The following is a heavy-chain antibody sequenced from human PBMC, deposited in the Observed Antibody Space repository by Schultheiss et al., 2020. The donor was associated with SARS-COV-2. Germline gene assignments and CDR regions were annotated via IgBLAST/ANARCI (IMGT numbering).Heavy chain of an antibody. V-gene: IGHV3-30*03. CDR1: GFTFSSYG. D-gene: IGHD5-24*01. Sequence: GGSLRLSCAASGFTFSSYGMHWVRQAPGKGLEWVAVISYDGSHTYYTDSVKGRFTISRDNSKNTLYLQMNSLRAEDTAVYYCARDSRWLQGFDYWGQGTLVTVSS. CDR2: ISYDGSHT. J-gene: IGHJ4*02. CDR3: ARDSRWLQGFDY.